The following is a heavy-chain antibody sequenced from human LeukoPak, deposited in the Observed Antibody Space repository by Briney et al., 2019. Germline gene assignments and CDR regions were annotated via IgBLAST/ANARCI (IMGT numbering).Heavy chain of an antibody. D-gene: IGHD4-17*01. CDR1: GFTFSSFS. CDR2: IVSSSSYI. Sequence: GGSLRLSCAASGFTFSSFSMNWVRQAPGKGLEGVSSIVSSSSYIYYADSAKGRFTISRDNAKNSLFLQLNSLRAEDTAVYYCAGYGDYPRWFDPWGQGTLVTVSS. V-gene: IGHV3-21*04. CDR3: AGYGDYPRWFDP. J-gene: IGHJ5*02.